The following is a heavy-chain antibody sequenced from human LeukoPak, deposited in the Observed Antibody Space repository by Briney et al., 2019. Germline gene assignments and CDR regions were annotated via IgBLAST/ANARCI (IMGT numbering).Heavy chain of an antibody. J-gene: IGHJ6*02. Sequence: SETLSLTCSVSGGSISSSSYYWGWIRQPPGKGLEWIGSIYYSGSTYYNPSLKSRVTISVDTSKNQFSLKLSSVTAADTAVYYCIVVVTAPLAIYYGMDVWGQGTTVTVPS. V-gene: IGHV4-39*01. CDR1: GGSISSSSYY. CDR3: IVVVTAPLAIYYGMDV. CDR2: IYYSGST. D-gene: IGHD2-21*02.